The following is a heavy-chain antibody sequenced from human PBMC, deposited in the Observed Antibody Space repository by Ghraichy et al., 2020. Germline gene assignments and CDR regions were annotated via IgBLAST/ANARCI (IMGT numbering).Heavy chain of an antibody. J-gene: IGHJ4*02. D-gene: IGHD2-2*01. Sequence: SETLTLTCAVYGGSFSGYYWSWIRQLPGKGREWIGEINHSGSTNYNPSLKSRVPISVDTSKNQFSRKLSSVTAAATAVYYCARRSRIVVVPAARLYYRYWGQGTLVTVSS. CDR2: INHSGST. CDR1: GGSFSGYY. CDR3: ARRSRIVVVPAARLYYRY. V-gene: IGHV4-34*01.